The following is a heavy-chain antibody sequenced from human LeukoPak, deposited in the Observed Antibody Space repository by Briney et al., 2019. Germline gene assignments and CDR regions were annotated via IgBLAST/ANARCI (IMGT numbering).Heavy chain of an antibody. J-gene: IGHJ2*01. D-gene: IGHD6-19*01. Sequence: GGSLRLTCAASGFTFSSYWIHWVRQAPGEGLVWVSRINDDGSSTNYADSAKGRFTISRDNAKNTLYLQMNSLRAEDTTVYYCARGGDNSGWYYWYFGLWGRGTLVTVSS. V-gene: IGHV3-74*01. CDR1: GFTFSSYW. CDR2: INDDGSST. CDR3: ARGGDNSGWYYWYFGL.